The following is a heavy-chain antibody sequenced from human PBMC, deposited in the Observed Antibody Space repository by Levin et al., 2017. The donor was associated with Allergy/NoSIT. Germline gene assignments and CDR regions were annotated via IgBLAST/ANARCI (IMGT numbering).Heavy chain of an antibody. CDR2: IKSKTDGGTT. Sequence: NSGGSLRLSCAASGFTFSNAWMSWVRQAPGKGLEWVGRIKSKTDGGTTDYAAPVKGRFTISRDDSKNTLYLQMNSLKTEDTAVYYCTTVHDYYYYYMDVWGKGTTVTVSS. CDR3: TTVHDYYYYYMDV. CDR1: GFTFSNAW. J-gene: IGHJ6*03. V-gene: IGHV3-15*01.